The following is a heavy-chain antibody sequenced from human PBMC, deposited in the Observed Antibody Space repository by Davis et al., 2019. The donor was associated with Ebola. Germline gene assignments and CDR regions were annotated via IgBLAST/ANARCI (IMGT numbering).Heavy chain of an antibody. D-gene: IGHD3-22*01. V-gene: IGHV1-69*13. J-gene: IGHJ4*02. CDR3: ARDRYSDGRGHFFEQSH. CDR2: IIPVFGIP. Sequence: SVKVSCKASGGAFSSYGISWVRQAPGQGLDWMGGIIPVFGIPKYAQEFQGRVTITADESTSTAFMELSSLRSEDTAVYYCARDRYSDGRGHFFEQSHWGQGTLVTVSS. CDR1: GGAFSSYG.